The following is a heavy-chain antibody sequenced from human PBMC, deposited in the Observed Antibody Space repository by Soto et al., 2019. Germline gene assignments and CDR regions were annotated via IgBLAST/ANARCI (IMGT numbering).Heavy chain of an antibody. Sequence: GASVKVSCKASGYTFTSYGISWVRQAPGQGLEWMGWISAYNGNTNYAQKLQGRVTMTTDTSTSTAYMELRSLRSDDTAVYYCARDRAAAGPHDAFDIWGQGTMVTVSS. J-gene: IGHJ3*02. CDR3: ARDRAAAGPHDAFDI. V-gene: IGHV1-18*01. CDR1: GYTFTSYG. D-gene: IGHD6-13*01. CDR2: ISAYNGNT.